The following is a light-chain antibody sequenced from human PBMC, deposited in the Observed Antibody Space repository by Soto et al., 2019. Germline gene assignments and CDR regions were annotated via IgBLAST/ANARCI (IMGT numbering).Light chain of an antibody. CDR1: QSVSSSY. V-gene: IGKV3-20*01. J-gene: IGKJ3*01. Sequence: ESVLTQSPGTLSLSPGERATLSCRASQSVSSSYLAWYQQKPGQAPRLLIYGASSRATGIPDRFSGSGSGTDFTLTISRLEPEDFAVYSCQQYGSSPLFTFGPGTKVDIK. CDR2: GAS. CDR3: QQYGSSPLFT.